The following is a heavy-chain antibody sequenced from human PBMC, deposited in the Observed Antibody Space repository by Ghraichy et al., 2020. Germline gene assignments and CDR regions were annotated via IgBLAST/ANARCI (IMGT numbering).Heavy chain of an antibody. V-gene: IGHV4-39*01. CDR2: IYYSGKT. CDR1: GGSIGSDSYQ. CDR3: ARRGGLYCSGGSCFLDR. J-gene: IGHJ5*02. D-gene: IGHD2-15*01. Sequence: TLSLTCALSGGSIGSDSYQWDWVRQPPGKRPEWIGSIYYSGKTYFNPSLKSRVSISMGASRTQFSLKLTSVTAADTAVYYCARRGGLYCSGGSCFLDRWGPGILVTVSS.